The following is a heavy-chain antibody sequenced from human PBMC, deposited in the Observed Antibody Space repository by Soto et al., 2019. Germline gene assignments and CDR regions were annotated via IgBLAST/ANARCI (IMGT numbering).Heavy chain of an antibody. D-gene: IGHD3-22*01. CDR1: GFTFSGSS. V-gene: IGHV3-73*01. CDR3: TTDPRNYYDSSGSDKWFDP. CDR2: IRSKTNNYAT. Sequence: PGGSLRLSCAASGFTFSGSSVHWVRQASWKGLEWVGRIRSKTNNYATAYAASVKGRFTISRDDSKNTASLQMNSLKTEDTAVYWCTTDPRNYYDSSGSDKWFDPWGQGTLVTVSS. J-gene: IGHJ5*02.